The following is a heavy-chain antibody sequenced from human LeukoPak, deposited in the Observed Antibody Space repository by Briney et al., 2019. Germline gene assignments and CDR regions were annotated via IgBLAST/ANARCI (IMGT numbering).Heavy chain of an antibody. D-gene: IGHD6-6*01. Sequence: GRSLRLSCAASGFTFSSYAMHWVRQAPGKGLEWVAVISYDGSNKYYADSVKGRFTISRDNSKNTLYLQMNSLRAEDTAVYYCARDGLQLVGYCVMDVWGQGTTVTVSS. CDR1: GFTFSSYA. CDR2: ISYDGSNK. V-gene: IGHV3-30-3*01. J-gene: IGHJ6*02. CDR3: ARDGLQLVGYCVMDV.